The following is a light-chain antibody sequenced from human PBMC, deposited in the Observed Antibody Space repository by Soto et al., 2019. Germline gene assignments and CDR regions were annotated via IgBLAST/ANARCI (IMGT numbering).Light chain of an antibody. CDR3: QQYGSSPPT. CDR1: QSVSNNY. CDR2: GAS. J-gene: IGKJ1*01. V-gene: IGKV3-20*01. Sequence: EIVLTQSPGTLSLSPGESATLSCRASQSVSNNYLAWYQQKPGQAPRLLIYGASSRATGIPDRFSGSGSGTDFTLTISRLEPEDFAVYYCQQYGSSPPTFGQGTKVDIK.